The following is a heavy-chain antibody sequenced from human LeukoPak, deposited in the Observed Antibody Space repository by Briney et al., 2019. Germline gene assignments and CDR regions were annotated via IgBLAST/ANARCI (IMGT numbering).Heavy chain of an antibody. J-gene: IGHJ3*02. CDR2: INPNSGGT. CDR3: ARGPGDGYYTERAFDI. Sequence: ASVNVSCTASGYTFTGYYMHWVRQAPGQGLEWMGWINPNSGGTNYAQKFRGRVTMTRDTSISTAYMELSRLRSDDTAVYYCARGPGDGYYTERAFDIWGQGTMVTVSS. V-gene: IGHV1-2*02. D-gene: IGHD5-24*01. CDR1: GYTFTGYY.